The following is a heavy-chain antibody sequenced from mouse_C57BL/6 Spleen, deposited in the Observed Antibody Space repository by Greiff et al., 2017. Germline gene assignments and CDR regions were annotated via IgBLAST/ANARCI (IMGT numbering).Heavy chain of an antibody. CDR1: GYTFTSYW. V-gene: IGHV1-64*01. J-gene: IGHJ1*03. CDR2: IHPNSGST. CDR3: ARGGAVVNGYFDV. Sequence: VQLQQPGAELVKPGASVKLSCKASGYTFTSYWMHWVKQRPGQGLEWIGMIHPNSGSTNYNEKFKSKATLTVDKSSSTAYMQLSSLTSEDSAVYYCARGGAVVNGYFDVWGTGTTVTVSS. D-gene: IGHD3-3*01.